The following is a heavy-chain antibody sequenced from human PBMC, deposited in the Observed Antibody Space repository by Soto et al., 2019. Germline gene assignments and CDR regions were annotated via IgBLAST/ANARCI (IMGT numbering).Heavy chain of an antibody. V-gene: IGHV4-34*01. CDR1: GGSFSGYY. D-gene: IGHD6-6*01. J-gene: IGHJ4*02. CDR3: ARGVSIAARLLDY. CDR2: INHSGST. Sequence: SQTLSLTCAVYGGSFSGYYWSWIRQPPGKGLEWIGEINHSGSTNYNPSLKSRVTISVDTSKNQFSLKLSSVTAADTAVYYCARGVSIAARLLDYWGQGTLVTVSS.